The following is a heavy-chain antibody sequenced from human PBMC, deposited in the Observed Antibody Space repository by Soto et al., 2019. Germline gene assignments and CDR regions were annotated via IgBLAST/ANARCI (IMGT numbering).Heavy chain of an antibody. V-gene: IGHV3-53*01. CDR2: IYSGGST. J-gene: IGHJ4*02. CDR1: GFTVSSTY. D-gene: IGHD3-22*01. Sequence: GGSLRLSCAASGFTVSSTYMSWVRQAPGKGLEWVSVIYSGGSTYYADSVKGRFTISRDNAKNTLYLQMNSLRAEDTAVYYCAIRASYYDSSGYFDYWGQGTLVTVSS. CDR3: AIRASYYDSSGYFDY.